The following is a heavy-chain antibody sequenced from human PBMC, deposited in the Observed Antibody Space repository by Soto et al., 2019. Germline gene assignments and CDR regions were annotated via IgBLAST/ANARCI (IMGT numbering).Heavy chain of an antibody. CDR1: GDSISSTSYY. CDR3: RSPFLIPTLEVGGVIRCPSFWRF. V-gene: IGHV4-39*01. CDR2: IYYSGTT. D-gene: IGHD3-10*01. Sequence: SETLSLTCTVSGDSISSTSYYWGWIRQPPGKGLEWIGSIYYSGTTYYNPSLKSRVTISIDTSKNQFSLKLSSVTAADTAVYNWRSPFLIPTLEVGGVIRCPSFWRFWEKGPTV. J-gene: IGHJ6*01.